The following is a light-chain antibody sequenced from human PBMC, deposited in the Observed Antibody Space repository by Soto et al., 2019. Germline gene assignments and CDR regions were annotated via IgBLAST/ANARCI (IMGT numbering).Light chain of an antibody. J-gene: IGLJ1*01. CDR3: QSYDDSLSGSGV. CDR2: SFN. V-gene: IGLV1-40*01. CDR1: RSNIEAGYD. Sequence: QSVLTQPPSVSGAPGQTVTISCTGSRSNIEAGYDIHWYQFLPGTAPKLLLYSFNKRPSGIPDRFSGSKSGTSASLAITGLQPEDEADYYCQSYDDSLSGSGVFGTGTKVTVL.